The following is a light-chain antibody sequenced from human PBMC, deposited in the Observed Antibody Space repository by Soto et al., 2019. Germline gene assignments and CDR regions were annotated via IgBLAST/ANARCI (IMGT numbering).Light chain of an antibody. Sequence: AIQMTQSPSSLSASVGDRVTITCRASRDIGNDLGWYQQKPGKAPQHLIFAASNLQSGVPSRFSGGGSGTDFTLTISSLQADDFSTYYCLQHFKFSWTFGQGTKVETK. V-gene: IGKV1-6*01. CDR3: LQHFKFSWT. CDR2: AAS. CDR1: RDIGND. J-gene: IGKJ1*01.